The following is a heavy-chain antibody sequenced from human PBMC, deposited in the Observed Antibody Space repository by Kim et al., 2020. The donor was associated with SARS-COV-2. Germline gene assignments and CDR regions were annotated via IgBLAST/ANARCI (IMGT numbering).Heavy chain of an antibody. J-gene: IGHJ4*02. D-gene: IGHD1-1*01. CDR3: ATTLEQPV. Sequence: SGSIGYADSVKGRFTISRDNAKNSLYLQMNSLRAEDTALYYCATTLEQPVWGQGTLVTVSS. V-gene: IGHV3-9*01. CDR2: SGSI.